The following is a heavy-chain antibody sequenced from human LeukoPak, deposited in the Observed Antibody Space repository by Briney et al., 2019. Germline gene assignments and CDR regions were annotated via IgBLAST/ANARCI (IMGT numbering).Heavy chain of an antibody. V-gene: IGHV3-23*01. CDR1: GFTFSNYA. CDR3: AKRLLYSYGPGFDY. D-gene: IGHD5-18*01. Sequence: GGSLRLSCAASGFTFSNYAMSRVRQAPGKGLEWVSGISPGTSDTYYADSVKGRFTISRDNSRTTLCLQMNSLRAEDTAVYYCAKRLLYSYGPGFDYWGQGTLVTVSS. CDR2: ISPGTSDT. J-gene: IGHJ4*02.